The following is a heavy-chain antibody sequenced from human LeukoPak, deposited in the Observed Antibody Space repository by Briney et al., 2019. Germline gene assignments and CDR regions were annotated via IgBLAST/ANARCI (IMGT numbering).Heavy chain of an antibody. J-gene: IGHJ6*02. V-gene: IGHV4-39*07. D-gene: IGHD2-2*01. Sequence: SETLSLTCTVSGGSISSSSYYWGWIRQPPGKGLEWIGEINHSGSTNYNPSLKSRVTISVDTSKNQFSLKLSSVTAADTAVYYCARAIDCSSTSCYYYGMDVWGQGTTVTVSS. CDR1: GGSISSSSYY. CDR2: INHSGST. CDR3: ARAIDCSSTSCYYYGMDV.